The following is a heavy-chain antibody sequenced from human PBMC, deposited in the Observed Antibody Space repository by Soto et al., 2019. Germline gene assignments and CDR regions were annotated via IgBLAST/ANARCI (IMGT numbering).Heavy chain of an antibody. J-gene: IGHJ4*02. CDR2: ISSSSYI. Sequence: GGSLRLSCAASGFTFSSYSMNWVRQAPGKGLEWVSSISSSSYIYYADSVKGRFTISRDNAKNSLYLQMNSLRAEDTAVYYCARDPDSVAYFDYWGQGTLVTVSS. CDR3: ARDPDSVAYFDY. D-gene: IGHD5-12*01. V-gene: IGHV3-21*01. CDR1: GFTFSSYS.